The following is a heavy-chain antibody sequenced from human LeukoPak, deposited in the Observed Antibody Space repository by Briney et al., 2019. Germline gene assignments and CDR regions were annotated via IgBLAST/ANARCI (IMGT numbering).Heavy chain of an antibody. D-gene: IGHD1-1*01. J-gene: IGHJ4*02. CDR3: ATQATGNNVGSLNF. CDR1: GGSISRSDW. Sequence: PSETLSLTCAVSGGSISRSDWWNWVSQPPGKGLEWIGEIFHSGSTNYNPSLKSRVTMSVDKSKNQVSLRLSSMAAADTAVYFCATQATGNNVGSLNFWGQGTLVTVSS. V-gene: IGHV4-4*02. CDR2: IFHSGST.